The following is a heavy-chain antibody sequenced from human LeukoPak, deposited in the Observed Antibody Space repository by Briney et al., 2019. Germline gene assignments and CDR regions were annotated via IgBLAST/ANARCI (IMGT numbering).Heavy chain of an antibody. J-gene: IGHJ4*02. CDR1: GFTFSSYW. V-gene: IGHV3-7*01. D-gene: IGHD3-22*01. CDR3: ARDLTYYYDSSGYLEDY. CDR2: IKQDGSEK. Sequence: GGSLRLSXAASGFTFSSYWMSWVRQAPGKGLEWVANIKQDGSEKYYVDSVKGRFTISRDNAKNSLYLQMNSLRAEDTAVYYCARDLTYYYDSSGYLEDYWGQGTLVTVSS.